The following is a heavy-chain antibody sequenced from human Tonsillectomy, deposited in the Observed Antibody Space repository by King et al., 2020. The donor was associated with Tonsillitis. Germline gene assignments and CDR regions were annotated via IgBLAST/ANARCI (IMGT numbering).Heavy chain of an antibody. CDR3: ARGPWGFGENYYYGMDV. Sequence: QLQESGPGLVKPSETLSLTCSVSGGSISPYYWSWIRQPAGKGLEWIGHIHIISNTKYNPSLKSRATMSVDSSKNQFSLRLTSVTAADTAVYFCARGPWGFGENYYYGMDVWGQGTTVTVSS. CDR2: IHIISNT. J-gene: IGHJ6*02. D-gene: IGHD3-10*01. V-gene: IGHV4-4*07. CDR1: GGSISPYY.